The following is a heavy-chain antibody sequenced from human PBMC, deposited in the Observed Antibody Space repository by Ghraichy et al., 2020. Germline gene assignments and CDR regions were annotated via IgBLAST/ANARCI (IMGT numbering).Heavy chain of an antibody. CDR3: ARVLVPPGSRYFDL. CDR1: GGSFSDYY. CDR2: INHSGST. V-gene: IGHV4-34*01. D-gene: IGHD2-2*01. Sequence: SETLSLTCAVYGGSFSDYYWSWIRQPPGKGLEWIGEINHSGSTNYNPSLKSRVTISVDTSKNQFSLKLGSVTAADTAVYYCARVLVPPGSRYFDLWGPWHPGHCLL. J-gene: IGHJ2*01.